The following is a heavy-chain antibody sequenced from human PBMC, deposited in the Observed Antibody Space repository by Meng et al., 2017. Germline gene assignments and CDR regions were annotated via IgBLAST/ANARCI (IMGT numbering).Heavy chain of an antibody. V-gene: IGHV4-34*01. J-gene: IGHJ4*02. CDR3: ARGPTTMAHDFDY. D-gene: IGHD4-11*01. Sequence: QAPLRRWGSGRLKPSETLAHPRVFSGGAFSDYYWSWLRQPPGKGREWIGEINHSGSTNYHPSLESRATISVDTSQNNLSLKLSSVTAADSAVYYCARGPTTMAHDFDYWGQGTLVTVS. CDR1: GGAFSDYY. CDR2: INHSGST.